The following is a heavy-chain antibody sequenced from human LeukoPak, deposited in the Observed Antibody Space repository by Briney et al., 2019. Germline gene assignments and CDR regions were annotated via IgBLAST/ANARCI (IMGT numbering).Heavy chain of an antibody. CDR1: GFTFRNYA. D-gene: IGHD2-15*01. CDR2: ISSSSTYI. Sequence: GGSLRLSCAASGFTFRNYAMNWVRQAPGKGLEWVSFISSSSTYIYYADSVKGRFTISRDNAKNSLYLQMNSLRAEDTAVYYCARDRAILCAFDIWGQGTMVTVSS. CDR3: ARDRAILCAFDI. V-gene: IGHV3-21*01. J-gene: IGHJ3*02.